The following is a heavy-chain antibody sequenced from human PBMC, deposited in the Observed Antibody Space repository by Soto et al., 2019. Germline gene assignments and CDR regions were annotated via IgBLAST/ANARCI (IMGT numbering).Heavy chain of an antibody. CDR1: GFTFSSYA. J-gene: IGHJ4*02. CDR2: ISYDGSNK. D-gene: IGHD3-10*01. Sequence: QVQLVESGGGVVQPGRSLRLSCAASGFTFSSYAMHWVRQAPGKGLEWVAVISYDGSNKYYADSVKGRFTISRDNSKNTLYLQMNSLRAEDTAVYYCARDGPRISMVRVVPNEYWGQGTLVTVSS. V-gene: IGHV3-30-3*01. CDR3: ARDGPRISMVRVVPNEY.